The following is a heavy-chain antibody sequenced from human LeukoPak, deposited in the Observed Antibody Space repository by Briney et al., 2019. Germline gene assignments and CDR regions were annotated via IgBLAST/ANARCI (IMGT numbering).Heavy chain of an antibody. Sequence: GGSLRLSCGASGFTFSDYYMSWIRQAPGKGLEWVSYISSSGSTIYYADSVKGRFTISRDNAKNSLYLQMNSLRAEDTAVYYCAREGYSSSLRSAYFDYWGQGTLVTVSS. D-gene: IGHD6-6*01. CDR3: AREGYSSSLRSAYFDY. J-gene: IGHJ4*02. CDR2: ISSSGSTI. CDR1: GFTFSDYY. V-gene: IGHV3-11*01.